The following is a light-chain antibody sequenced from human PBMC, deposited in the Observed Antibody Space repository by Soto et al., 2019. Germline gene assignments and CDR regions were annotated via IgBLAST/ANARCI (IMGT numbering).Light chain of an antibody. J-gene: IGKJ1*01. Sequence: DIQMTQSPSTLSASVGDRVTITCRASQSISRWLVWYQQKPGKAPKLLIYDASSLDSGAPLRFSGTGSGTEFTITISRLQPDDFATYSCQKYDNYSWTFSHGTKVVIK. CDR3: QKYDNYSWT. V-gene: IGKV1-5*01. CDR2: DAS. CDR1: QSISRW.